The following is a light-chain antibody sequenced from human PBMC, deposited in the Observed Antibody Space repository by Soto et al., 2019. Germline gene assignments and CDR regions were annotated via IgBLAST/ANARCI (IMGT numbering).Light chain of an antibody. CDR2: GDI. CDR1: ISDVGRYNL. V-gene: IGLV2-23*01. J-gene: IGLJ2*01. Sequence: QSALTQPASVSGSPGQSITISCTGTISDVGRYNLVSWYQQHPDKAPKLIIYGDIERPSGVSHRFSGSTSGNTASLTISGLQTEDEAKYFCCSYAGGASVVFGGGTKLTVL. CDR3: CSYAGGASVV.